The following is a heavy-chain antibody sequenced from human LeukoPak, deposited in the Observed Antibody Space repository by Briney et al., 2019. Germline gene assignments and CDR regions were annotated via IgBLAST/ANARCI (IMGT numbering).Heavy chain of an antibody. J-gene: IGHJ5*02. V-gene: IGHV1-2*02. CDR1: GYTFTGYY. D-gene: IGHD2-2*01. Sequence: ASVKVSCKASGYTFTGYYMHWVRQAPGQGLEWMGWINPNSGGTNYAQKFQGRVTMTRDTSISTAYMELSRLRSDDTAVYYCAREPYCSSTSCWYNWFDPWGQGTLVTVSS. CDR3: AREPYCSSTSCWYNWFDP. CDR2: INPNSGGT.